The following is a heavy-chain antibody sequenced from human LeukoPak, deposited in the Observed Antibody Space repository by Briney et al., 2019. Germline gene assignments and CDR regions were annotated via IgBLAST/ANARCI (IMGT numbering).Heavy chain of an antibody. CDR1: GFTFSGSA. V-gene: IGHV3-73*01. CDR2: IRSKANSYAT. CDR3: AKDVLYYVWGSWIEY. D-gene: IGHD3-16*01. Sequence: SGGSLRLSCAASGFTFSGSAMHWVRQASGKGLEWVGRIRSKANSYATAYAALVKGRFTISRDDSKNTLYLQMNSLRAEDTAVYYCAKDVLYYVWGSWIEYWGQGTLVTVSS. J-gene: IGHJ4*02.